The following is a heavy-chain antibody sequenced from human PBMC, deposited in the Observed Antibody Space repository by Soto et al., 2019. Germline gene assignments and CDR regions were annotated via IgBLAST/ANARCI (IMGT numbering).Heavy chain of an antibody. J-gene: IGHJ4*02. V-gene: IGHV4-30-4*01. CDR1: GCSMISGGCY. Sequence: THPLSITATVCGCSMISGGCYWSLIRQPPGKFLEWIGYIYYSGSTYYNPSLKSRVTISVDTSKNQFSLKLSSVTAADTAVYYCASGWYNWNYVVYLGQGTLVTVSS. D-gene: IGHD1-20*01. CDR3: ASGWYNWNYVVY. CDR2: IYYSGST.